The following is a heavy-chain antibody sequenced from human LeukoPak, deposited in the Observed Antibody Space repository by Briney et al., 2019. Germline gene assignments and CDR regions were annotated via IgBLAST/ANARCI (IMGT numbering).Heavy chain of an antibody. V-gene: IGHV1-3*01. Sequence: ASVKVSCKASGYSFTSYALHWVRQAPGQRLEWMGWINAGNGNTEYSQRFLDRVTITRDTSASTAYIELSSLRSEDTAVYYCAREVSGPDYWGQGTLVTVSS. D-gene: IGHD6-25*01. CDR1: GYSFTSYA. CDR2: INAGNGNT. J-gene: IGHJ4*02. CDR3: AREVSGPDY.